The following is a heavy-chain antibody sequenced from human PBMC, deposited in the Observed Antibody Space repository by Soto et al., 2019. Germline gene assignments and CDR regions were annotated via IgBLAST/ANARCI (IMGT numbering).Heavy chain of an antibody. V-gene: IGHV3-21*01. CDR3: ARDNRRSIAASMDV. CDR1: GFTFSSYS. D-gene: IGHD6-25*01. CDR2: ISSSSSYI. Sequence: PGGSLRLSCAASGFTFSSYSMNWVRQSPGKGLEWVSPISSSSSYIYYADSVKGRFTISRDNAKNSLYLQMNSLRAEDTAVYYCARDNRRSIAASMDVWGQGTTVTVSS. J-gene: IGHJ6*02.